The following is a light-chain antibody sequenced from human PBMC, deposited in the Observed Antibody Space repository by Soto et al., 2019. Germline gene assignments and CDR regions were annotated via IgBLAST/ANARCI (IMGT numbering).Light chain of an antibody. CDR2: DTS. CDR1: QSLTSN. CDR3: QDFDSPQWT. J-gene: IGKJ1*01. Sequence: EIILTQSPATLYVSPGERATLSCRASQSLTSNLAWYQQRPGQAPRLLIYDTSTRATDIPARFSGSGSGTEFTLTINRLEPEDFAVYYCQDFDSPQWTFGQGTKVEN. V-gene: IGKV3-15*01.